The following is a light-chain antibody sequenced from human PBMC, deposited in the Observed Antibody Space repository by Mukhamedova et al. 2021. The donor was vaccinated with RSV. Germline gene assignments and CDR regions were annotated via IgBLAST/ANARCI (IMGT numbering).Light chain of an antibody. CDR3: QTWGTGISA. CDR2: LNSDGSH. CDR1: GHSSYA. Sequence: GHSSYAIAWHQQQPEKGPRYLMKLNSDGSHSKGDGIPDRFSGSSSGAERYLTISSLQSEDEADYYCQTWGTGISAFGGGTKRTVL. J-gene: IGLJ2*01. V-gene: IGLV4-69*01.